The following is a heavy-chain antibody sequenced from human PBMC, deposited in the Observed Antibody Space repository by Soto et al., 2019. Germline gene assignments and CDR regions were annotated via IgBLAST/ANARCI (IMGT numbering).Heavy chain of an antibody. D-gene: IGHD3-22*01. V-gene: IGHV3-23*01. Sequence: PGGSLRLSCAASGFTFSSYAMSWVRQAPGKGLEWVSAISGSGGSTYYADSVKGRFTISRDNSKNTLYLQMNSLRAEDTAVYYCATRNRYYDSTRMARPIDYWGQGTLVTVSS. CDR2: ISGSGGST. CDR3: ATRNRYYDSTRMARPIDY. J-gene: IGHJ4*02. CDR1: GFTFSSYA.